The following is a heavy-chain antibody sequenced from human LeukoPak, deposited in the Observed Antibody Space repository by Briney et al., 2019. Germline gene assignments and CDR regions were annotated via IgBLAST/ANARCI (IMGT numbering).Heavy chain of an antibody. D-gene: IGHD4-17*01. Sequence: GGSLRLSCAASGFTISSYSMNWVRQAPGKGLEWVSSISSSSSYINYADSVKGRFTISRDNAKNSVYLQMNSLRAEDTAVYYCAKDMATVTYDAFDIWGQGTMVTVSS. J-gene: IGHJ3*02. CDR1: GFTISSYS. CDR2: ISSSSSYI. CDR3: AKDMATVTYDAFDI. V-gene: IGHV3-21*01.